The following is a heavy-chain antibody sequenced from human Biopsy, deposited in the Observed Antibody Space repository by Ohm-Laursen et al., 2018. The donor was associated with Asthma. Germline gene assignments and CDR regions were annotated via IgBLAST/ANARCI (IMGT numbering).Heavy chain of an antibody. J-gene: IGHJ3*02. Sequence: VSSVKVSCKASRYTFINYAIHWVRQAPGHSLEWMGWINAANGNTKYSQKFQGRLTISRDTSASTAYMDLSSLRSEDTAVYYCARTYFDFLTGQVHDAFAMWGQGTMVTVSS. CDR1: RYTFINYA. V-gene: IGHV1-3*01. CDR3: ARTYFDFLTGQVHDAFAM. CDR2: INAANGNT. D-gene: IGHD3-9*01.